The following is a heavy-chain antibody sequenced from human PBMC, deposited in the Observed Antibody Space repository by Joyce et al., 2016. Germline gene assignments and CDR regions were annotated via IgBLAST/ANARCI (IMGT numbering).Heavy chain of an antibody. Sequence: QVPLKESGPVLVKPTETLTLTCTVSGFSLSSARMGVSWIRQPPGKALEWLAHIFSNHEKAYRTSLKTRLTISKDTSKSQVVLTMTNMGPVDTAIYYCARIPIIGDFWSGNFLLHAFNMWGQGTMVTVSS. CDR1: GFSLSSARMG. D-gene: IGHD3-3*01. CDR3: ARIPIIGDFWSGNFLLHAFNM. CDR2: IFSNHEK. J-gene: IGHJ3*02. V-gene: IGHV2-26*01.